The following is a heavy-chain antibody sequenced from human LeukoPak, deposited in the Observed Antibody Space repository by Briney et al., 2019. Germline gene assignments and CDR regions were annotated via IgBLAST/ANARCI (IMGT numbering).Heavy chain of an antibody. Sequence: GASVKVSCMPSGYTFTNYDINWVRQATGQGIEWMGWMNPSRGNSGQAQKFQGRLTMPRDTSMTTAYMELTSLRSDDTAVYYCARGRDYYYGIDVWGQGTTVTVYS. V-gene: IGHV1-8*01. CDR2: MNPSRGNS. CDR1: GYTFTNYD. J-gene: IGHJ6*02. CDR3: ARGRDYYYGIDV.